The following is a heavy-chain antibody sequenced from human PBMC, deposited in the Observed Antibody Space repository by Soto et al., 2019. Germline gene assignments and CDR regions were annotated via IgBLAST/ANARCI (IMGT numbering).Heavy chain of an antibody. J-gene: IGHJ5*02. V-gene: IGHV3-30*18. D-gene: IGHD2-2*01. Sequence: GGSLRLSCAASGFTFSIHGMHWVRQAPGKGLEWVAVISYEGTNKYYGDSVKGRFTISRDNSKNTLYLQMNSLRAEDTALYYCAKDSSSTVGWFDPWGQGTLVTVSS. CDR1: GFTFSIHG. CDR3: AKDSSSTVGWFDP. CDR2: ISYEGTNK.